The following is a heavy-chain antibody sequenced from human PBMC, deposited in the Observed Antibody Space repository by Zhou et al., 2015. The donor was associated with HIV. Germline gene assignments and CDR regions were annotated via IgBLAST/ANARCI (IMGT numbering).Heavy chain of an antibody. CDR3: ARVTMVRGVILGALDY. CDR2: IIPTFGAA. CDR1: GGTFSSYG. J-gene: IGHJ4*02. D-gene: IGHD3-10*01. Sequence: QVHLVQSGAEVKKPGSSVKVSCKASGGTFSSYGITWVRQAPGQGLEWMGGIIPTFGAAHYAQTFQGRVIITADESTTTVYMELSSLRIDDTAVYYCARVTMVRGVILGALDYWGQGTLVTVSS. V-gene: IGHV1-69*01.